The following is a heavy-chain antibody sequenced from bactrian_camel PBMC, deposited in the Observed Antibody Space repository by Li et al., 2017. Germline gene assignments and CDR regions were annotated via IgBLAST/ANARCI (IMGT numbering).Heavy chain of an antibody. V-gene: IGHV3S55*01. D-gene: IGHD5*01. CDR1: GEIYGSYL. J-gene: IGHJ4*01. CDR2: RDSHGRT. Sequence: QVQLVESGGGSVQVGGSLLLSCTFSGEIYGSYLMGWFRQAPGKSREGLAARDSHGRTSYAESVKGRFTISQDNDKNTLFLHLNNLKPEDSAMYYCAADRCLSLPPEGWDVLIGGDYSAQGTQVTVS.